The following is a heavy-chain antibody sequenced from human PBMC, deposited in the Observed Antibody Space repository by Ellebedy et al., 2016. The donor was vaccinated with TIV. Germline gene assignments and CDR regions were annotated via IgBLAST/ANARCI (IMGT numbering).Heavy chain of an antibody. V-gene: IGHV3-30*18. D-gene: IGHD3-3*01. CDR2: ISYDGSNK. CDR1: GFTFSAYG. CDR3: SKANTSPDFGMDV. J-gene: IGHJ6*02. Sequence: GESLKISXAASGFTFSAYGMSWVRQAPGKGLEWVALISYDGSNKYVADSVKGRFTISRDNSNNTLYLQMNSLRDEDTALYFCSKANTSPDFGMDVWGHGATVTVSS.